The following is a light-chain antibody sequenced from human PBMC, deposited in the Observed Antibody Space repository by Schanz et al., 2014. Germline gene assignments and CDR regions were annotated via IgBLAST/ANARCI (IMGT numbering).Light chain of an antibody. CDR3: QQSYSTPYT. J-gene: IGKJ2*01. Sequence: DIQMTQSPSSLSASVGDRVSITCRASQVISNYLAWYQQKPGKVLKLLIYAASTLQPGVTSRFSGSGSGTDFTLTVSSLQPEDVATYYCQQSYSTPYTFGQGTKLEIK. CDR1: QVISNY. CDR2: AAS. V-gene: IGKV1-27*01.